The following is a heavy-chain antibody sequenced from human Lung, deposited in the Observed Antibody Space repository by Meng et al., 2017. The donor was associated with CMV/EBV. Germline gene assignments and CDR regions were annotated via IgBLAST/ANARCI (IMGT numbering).Heavy chain of an antibody. D-gene: IGHD2-2*02. V-gene: IGHV3-74*03. CDR2: INSDGSDT. CDR1: GFSFTTFW. J-gene: IGHJ6*02. CDR3: ARTYPNYYYGMDV. Sequence: GEXXTISCAASGFSFTTFWMHWVRQAPGKGLVWVSHINSDGSDTTYADSVKGRFTISRDNAKNTLYLHMNSLRGEDVAVYYWARTYPNYYYGMDVWCQETTVTVSS.